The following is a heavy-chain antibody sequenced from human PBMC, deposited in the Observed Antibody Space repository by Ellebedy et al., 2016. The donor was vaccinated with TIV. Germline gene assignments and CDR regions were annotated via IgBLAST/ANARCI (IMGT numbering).Heavy chain of an antibody. J-gene: IGHJ3*01. Sequence: SETLSLTCTVSGGSISSYFWTWLRQPAGKGLEWIGRLYPTGTITYNPSLESRVTISRDTFKDQFFLKLTSVTAADTAVYYCARHGPQWFDAFDLWGLGTLVTVSS. CDR3: ARHGPQWFDAFDL. V-gene: IGHV4-4*07. CDR2: LYPTGTI. D-gene: IGHD3-22*01. CDR1: GGSISSYF.